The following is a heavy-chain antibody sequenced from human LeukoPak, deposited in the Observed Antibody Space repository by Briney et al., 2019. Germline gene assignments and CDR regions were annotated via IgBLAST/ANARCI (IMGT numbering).Heavy chain of an antibody. V-gene: IGHV4-61*02. CDR2: IYTSGST. CDR3: ARGGPPDSSGWYNLGSALDV. CDR1: GGSISSGSYY. Sequence: KPSETLSLTCTVSGGSISSGSYYWSWIRQPAGKGLEWIGRIYTSGSTNYNPSLKSRVTISVDTSKNQFSLKLSSVTAADTAVYYCARGGPPDSSGWYNLGSALDVWGKGTTVTISS. D-gene: IGHD6-19*01. J-gene: IGHJ6*04.